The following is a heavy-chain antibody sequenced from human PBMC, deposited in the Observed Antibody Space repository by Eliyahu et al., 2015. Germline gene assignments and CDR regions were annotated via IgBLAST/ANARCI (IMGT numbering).Heavy chain of an antibody. D-gene: IGHD6-19*01. Sequence: QLQLQESGPGLVKPSLTLSLTCTVSGGSISSSXYVWGWIRQPPGKGLEWIGRIAYSGNAYPKPXLKSRVAISVDTSKNQFSLKLKSVTAADTAVYYCARRAVSGGYFDYWGQGTLVTVSS. V-gene: IGHV4-39*01. CDR1: GGSISSSXYV. CDR3: ARRAVSGGYFDY. CDR2: IAYSGNA. J-gene: IGHJ4*02.